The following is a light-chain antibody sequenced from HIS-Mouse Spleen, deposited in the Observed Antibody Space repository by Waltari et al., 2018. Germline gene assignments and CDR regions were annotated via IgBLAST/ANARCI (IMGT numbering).Light chain of an antibody. V-gene: IGLV3-1*01. CDR1: KLGEKY. CDR2: QDS. Sequence: SYELTQPPSVSVSPGQTASITCSGDKLGEKYACWYQQKPGQSPVLVIYQDSKRPSGIPERFSGSNSGNTAPRTISGTQAMYEADYYCQAWDSSTGVVFGGGTKLTVL. CDR3: QAWDSSTGVV. J-gene: IGLJ2*01.